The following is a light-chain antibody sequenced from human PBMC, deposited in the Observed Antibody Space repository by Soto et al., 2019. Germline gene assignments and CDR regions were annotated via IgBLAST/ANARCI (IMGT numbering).Light chain of an antibody. CDR2: GNT. V-gene: IGLV1-40*01. J-gene: IGLJ3*02. Sequence: QPVLTQPPSVSGAPGQTVTISCTGATFDVHWYQQFPGAAPIVLIYGNTNRPSGVPDRFSGSKSGTSASLAIAGLQAEDEGDYYCQSYDSSQSGWVFGGGTKLTVL. CDR3: QSYDSSQSGWV. CDR1: TFD.